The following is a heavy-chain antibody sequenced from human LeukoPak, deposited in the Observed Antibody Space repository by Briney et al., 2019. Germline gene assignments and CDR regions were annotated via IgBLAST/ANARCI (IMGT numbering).Heavy chain of an antibody. V-gene: IGHV1-8*01. CDR3: ARVLEGFGELLSYYFDY. D-gene: IGHD3-10*01. CDR2: MNPNSGNT. Sequence: ASVKVSCKASGYTFTSYDINWVRQATGQGLEWMGWMNPNSGNTGYAQKFQGRVTMTRNTSISTAYMELSSLRSEDTAVYYCARVLEGFGELLSYYFDYWGQGTLVTVSS. J-gene: IGHJ4*02. CDR1: GYTFTSYD.